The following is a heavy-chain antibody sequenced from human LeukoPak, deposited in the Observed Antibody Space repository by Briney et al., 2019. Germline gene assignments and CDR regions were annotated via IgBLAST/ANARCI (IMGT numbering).Heavy chain of an antibody. CDR1: GGSISSGSYY. CDR3: ARGIVVVAQLGFYFYYMDV. D-gene: IGHD2-15*01. J-gene: IGHJ6*03. CDR2: IYTSGST. V-gene: IGHV4-61*02. Sequence: SEALSLTCTVSGGSISSGSYYWSWIRQPAGKGLEWIGRIYTSGSTNYNPSLKSRVTISVDTSKNQFSLKLSSVTAADTAVYYCARGIVVVAQLGFYFYYMDVWGKGTTVTISS.